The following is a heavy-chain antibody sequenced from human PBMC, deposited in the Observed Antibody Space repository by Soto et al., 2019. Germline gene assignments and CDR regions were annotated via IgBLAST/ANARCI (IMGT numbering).Heavy chain of an antibody. CDR1: EFTFSNYA. J-gene: IGHJ3*02. CDR3: ARTITLWAFDI. D-gene: IGHD3-10*02. CDR2: ISDDGSKT. Sequence: GGSLRLSCAASEFTFSNYAMHWVRQAPGKGLEWVAVISDDGSKTYFADSVKGRFTISRDNSKNTLYLQMNSLRTDDTAVYYCARTITLWAFDIWGQGTMVTVSS. V-gene: IGHV3-30-3*01.